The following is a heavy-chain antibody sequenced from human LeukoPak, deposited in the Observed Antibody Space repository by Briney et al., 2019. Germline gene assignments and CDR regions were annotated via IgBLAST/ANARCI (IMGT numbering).Heavy chain of an antibody. V-gene: IGHV4-39*01. J-gene: IGHJ3*02. CDR3: ARPLITMIVVALPGNAFDI. CDR2: IYYSGST. CDR1: GGSISSSSYY. D-gene: IGHD3-22*01. Sequence: ASETLSLTCTVSGGSISSSSYYWGWIRQPPGKGLEWIGSIYYSGSTYYNPSLKSRVTISVDTSKNQFSLKLSSVTAADTAVYYCARPLITMIVVALPGNAFDIWGQGTMVTVSS.